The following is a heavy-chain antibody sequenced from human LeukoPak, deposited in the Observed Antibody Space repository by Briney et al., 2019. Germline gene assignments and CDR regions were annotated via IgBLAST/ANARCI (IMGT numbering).Heavy chain of an antibody. Sequence: SVKVSCKASGGTFSSYAISWVRQAPGQGLEWMGGIIPIFGTANYAQKFQGRVTITTDESTSTAYMELSSLRSEDTAVYYCARAGDCSSTSCYTHAFDIWGQGTMVTVSS. CDR3: ARAGDCSSTSCYTHAFDI. CDR2: IIPIFGTA. CDR1: GGTFSSYA. D-gene: IGHD2-2*02. J-gene: IGHJ3*02. V-gene: IGHV1-69*05.